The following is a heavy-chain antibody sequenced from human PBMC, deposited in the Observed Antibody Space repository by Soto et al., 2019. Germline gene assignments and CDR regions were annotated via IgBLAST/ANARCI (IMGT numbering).Heavy chain of an antibody. CDR3: ARRARPDFYYMDV. CDR1: GFTLSGYA. J-gene: IGHJ6*03. CDR2: ISSNGVGT. V-gene: IGHV3-64*01. D-gene: IGHD6-6*01. Sequence: GGYLRLSCAASGFTLSGYAMDWVRPAPGKGLEYVSGISSNGVGTYYANSVQGRFTISRDNSKNTVYLQMGSLRPEDMAVYYCARRARPDFYYMDVWGKGTTVTVSS.